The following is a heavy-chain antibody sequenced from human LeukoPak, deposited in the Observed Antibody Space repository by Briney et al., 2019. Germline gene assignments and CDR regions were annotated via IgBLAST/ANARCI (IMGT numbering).Heavy chain of an antibody. CDR1: GYTFTSYG. V-gene: IGHV1-18*04. J-gene: IGHJ4*02. CDR3: ARGGDILTGYPPDDY. D-gene: IGHD3-9*01. Sequence: ASVKVSCKASGYTFTSYGISWVRQAPGQGLEWMGWISAYNGNTNHAQKLQGRVTMTTDTSTSTAYMELRSLRSDDTAVYYCARGGDILTGYPPDDYWGQGTLVTVSS. CDR2: ISAYNGNT.